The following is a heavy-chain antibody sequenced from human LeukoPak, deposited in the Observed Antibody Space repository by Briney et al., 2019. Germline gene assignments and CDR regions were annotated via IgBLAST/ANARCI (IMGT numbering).Heavy chain of an antibody. CDR1: GDSISSGDYY. Sequence: NSSETLSLTCTVSGDSISSGDYYWSWIRQPAGKGLEWIGRISSSGSTNYNPSLKSRVTISVDTSKNQFSLKLSSVTAADTAVYYCAKSMSSSGWYYYYYYMDVWGKGTTVTVSS. V-gene: IGHV4-61*02. D-gene: IGHD6-19*01. J-gene: IGHJ6*03. CDR3: AKSMSSSGWYYYYYYMDV. CDR2: ISSSGST.